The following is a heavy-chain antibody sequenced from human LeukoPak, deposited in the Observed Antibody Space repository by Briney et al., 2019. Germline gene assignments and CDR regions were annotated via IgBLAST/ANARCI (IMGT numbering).Heavy chain of an antibody. V-gene: IGHV3-23*01. CDR1: GFTFSNYA. D-gene: IGHD3-22*01. J-gene: IGHJ4*02. Sequence: PGGSLRLSCAASGFTFSNYAMSWVRQAPGKGLEWVSAISGSGGSTYYADSVKGRFTISRDNSKNTLYLQMNSLRAEDTAIYYCAKRGYDSSGYYFDYWGQGTLFTVSS. CDR3: AKRGYDSSGYYFDY. CDR2: ISGSGGST.